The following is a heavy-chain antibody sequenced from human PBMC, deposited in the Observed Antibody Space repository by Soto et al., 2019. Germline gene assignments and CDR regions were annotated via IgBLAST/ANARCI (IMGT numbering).Heavy chain of an antibody. CDR1: GFTFSDYY. CDR2: ISSSGSTI. D-gene: IGHD2-21*01. V-gene: IGHV3-11*01. Sequence: PGGSRRLSCAASGFTFSDYYMSWIRQAPGKGLEWVSYISSSGSTIYYADSVKGRFTISRDNTKNSLYLQMNSLRAEDTAVYYCAREVFFVVTHPSYPDYLSQGTVLTVSA. J-gene: IGHJ4*02. CDR3: AREVFFVVTHPSYPDY.